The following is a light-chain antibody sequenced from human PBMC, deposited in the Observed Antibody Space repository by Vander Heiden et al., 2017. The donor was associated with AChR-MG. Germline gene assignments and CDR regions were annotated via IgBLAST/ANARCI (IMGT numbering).Light chain of an antibody. J-gene: IGLJ1*01. CDR3: CSYAGSYPFV. CDR2: DVS. Sequence: QSALTQPRSVSGSPGQSVTISCTGTSSDVGGYNIVSWYQKHPGKAPKLMIYDVSKRPSGVPDCFSCSKSGNTASLTIFGLQAEDEADYYCCSYAGSYPFVFGTGTKVTVL. V-gene: IGLV2-11*01. CDR1: SSDVGGYNI.